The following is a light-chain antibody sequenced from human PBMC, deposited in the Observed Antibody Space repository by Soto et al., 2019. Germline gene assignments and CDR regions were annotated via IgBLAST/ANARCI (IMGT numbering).Light chain of an antibody. CDR3: SSYTTSSTNV. J-gene: IGLJ1*01. CDR2: DVS. CDR1: SSDVGGYNY. V-gene: IGLV2-14*01. Sequence: QSALTQPASVSGSPGQSITISCTGTSSDVGGYNYACWYQQHPGKAPKLMIYDVSNRPSGVSNRFSGSKSGNTASLIISGLQAEDEADYYCSSYTTSSTNVFGTGTKLTVL.